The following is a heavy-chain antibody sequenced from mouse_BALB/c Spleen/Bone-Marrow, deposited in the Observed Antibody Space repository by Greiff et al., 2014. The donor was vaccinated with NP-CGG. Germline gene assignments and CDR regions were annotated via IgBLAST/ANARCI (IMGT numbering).Heavy chain of an antibody. CDR1: GYTFTSYW. V-gene: IGHV1S81*02. CDR3: TSPQLGRDY. D-gene: IGHD4-1*02. Sequence: QVQLQQSGAELVKPGASVKLSCKASGYTFTSYWMYWVKQRPGQGLEWIGEINPSNGRTDYNEKFKTKATLTVDSSSSTAYMQLSSLTSEDSAVYYYTSPQLGRDYWGQGTTLTVSS. CDR2: INPSNGRT. J-gene: IGHJ2*01.